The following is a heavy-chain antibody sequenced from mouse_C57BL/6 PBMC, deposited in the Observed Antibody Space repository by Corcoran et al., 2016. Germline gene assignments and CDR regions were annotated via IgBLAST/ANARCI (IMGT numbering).Heavy chain of an antibody. J-gene: IGHJ1*03. V-gene: IGHV1-66*01. Sequence: QVQLQQSGPELVKPGASVKISCKASGYSFTSYYIHWVKQRPGQGLEWIGWIYPGSGNTKYNEKFKGEATLTADTSSSTAYMQLSSLTSEDSAVYYCARERAYYGNYVYWYFDVWGTGTTVTVSS. D-gene: IGHD2-10*01. CDR3: ARERAYYGNYVYWYFDV. CDR1: GYSFTSYY. CDR2: IYPGSGNT.